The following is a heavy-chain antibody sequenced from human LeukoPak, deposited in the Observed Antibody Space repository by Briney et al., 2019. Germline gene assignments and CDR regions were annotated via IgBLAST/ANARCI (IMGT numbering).Heavy chain of an antibody. CDR2: ISSSSSYT. D-gene: IGHD2-15*01. V-gene: IGHV3-11*05. CDR3: ARVFGAATFDY. J-gene: IGHJ4*02. CDR1: GFTFSDYY. Sequence: GGSLRLSCAASGFTFSDYYMSWVRQAPGKGLEWVSHISSSSSYTTYADSVKGRFTISRDNAKNSLYLQMNSLRAEDTAVYFCARVFGAATFDYWGQGTLVTVSS.